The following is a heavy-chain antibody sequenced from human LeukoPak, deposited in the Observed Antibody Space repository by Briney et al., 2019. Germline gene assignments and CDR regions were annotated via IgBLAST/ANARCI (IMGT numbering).Heavy chain of an antibody. CDR1: GVSFSNAC. D-gene: IGHD3-10*01. CDR3: ADYYASGSYPP. Sequence: GGSLRLSCAASGVSFSNACMNWVRQAPGKGLEWVGRILSKTSGGTTDYATPVKGRFTISRDDSKNMLYLHMNSLQIEDTAVYYCADYYASGSYPPWGQGTLVTVSS. J-gene: IGHJ5*02. V-gene: IGHV3-15*07. CDR2: ILSKTSGGTT.